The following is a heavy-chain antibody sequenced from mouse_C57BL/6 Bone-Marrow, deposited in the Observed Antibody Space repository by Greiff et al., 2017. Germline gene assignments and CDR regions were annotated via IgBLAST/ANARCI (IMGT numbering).Heavy chain of an antibody. V-gene: IGHV5-4*01. Sequence: EVQLVESGGGLVKPGGSLKLSCAASGFTFSSYAMSWVRQTPEKRLEWVATISDGGSYTYYPDNVKGRFTISRDNAKNNLYLQMSHLKSEDTAMYYCARDLGPWYFDVWGTGTTVTVSS. CDR1: GFTFSSYA. CDR2: ISDGGSYT. CDR3: ARDLGPWYFDV. J-gene: IGHJ1*03. D-gene: IGHD4-1*01.